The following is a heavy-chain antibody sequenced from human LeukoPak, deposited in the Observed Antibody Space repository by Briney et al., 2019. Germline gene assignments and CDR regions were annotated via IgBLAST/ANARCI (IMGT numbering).Heavy chain of an antibody. J-gene: IGHJ4*02. Sequence: GGSLRLSCAASGFTFSGYWMSWVRQAPGKGLEWVSFISSSSSYIYYADSVKGRFTISRDNAKNSLYLQMNSLRAEDTAVYYCARDLRSSGYYAFDYWGQGTLVTVSS. CDR3: ARDLRSSGYYAFDY. CDR2: ISSSSSYI. D-gene: IGHD3-22*01. CDR1: GFTFSGYW. V-gene: IGHV3-21*01.